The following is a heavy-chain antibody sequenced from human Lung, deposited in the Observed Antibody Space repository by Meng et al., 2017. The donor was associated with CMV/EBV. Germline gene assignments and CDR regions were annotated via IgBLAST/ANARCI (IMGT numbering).Heavy chain of an antibody. J-gene: IGHJ5*02. V-gene: IGHV1-2*06. CDR2: INSNSDDT. CDR3: ARGGVLLPAGKSWFDH. Sequence: YTFNGYYIHWVRQAPGQGLEWMGRINSNSDDTNYAQNFQDRLTMTRDTSISTVYMELTRLTSDDTAVYYCARGGVLLPAGKSWFDHWGLGTLVTVSS. D-gene: IGHD2-2*01. CDR1: YTFNGYY.